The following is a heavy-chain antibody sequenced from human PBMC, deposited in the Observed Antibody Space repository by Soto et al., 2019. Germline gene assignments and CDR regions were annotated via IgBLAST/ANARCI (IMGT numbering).Heavy chain of an antibody. J-gene: IGHJ6*02. CDR1: GGSISSGGYY. D-gene: IGHD3-3*01. CDR2: IYYSGST. Sequence: SETLSLTCTVSGGSISSGGYYWSWIRQHPGKGLERIGDIYYSGSTYYNPSLTSRGTISVDTSKNRFSLKMSSVTAAETAVHYCARGGEPYYDFWSGYSNGMDVWGQGTTVTVSS. CDR3: ARGGEPYYDFWSGYSNGMDV. V-gene: IGHV4-31*03.